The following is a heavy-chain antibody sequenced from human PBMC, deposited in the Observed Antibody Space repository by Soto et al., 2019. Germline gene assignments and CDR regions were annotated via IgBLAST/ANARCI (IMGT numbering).Heavy chain of an antibody. CDR1: GFTFSSYW. CDR3: ARTPGPTYYYDSSGYYDAFDI. D-gene: IGHD3-22*01. CDR2: INSDGSST. J-gene: IGHJ3*02. V-gene: IGHV3-74*01. Sequence: GGSLRLSCAASGFTFSSYWMRWVRQAPGKGLVWVSRINSDGSSTSYADSVKGRFTISRDNAKNTLYLQMNSLRAEDTAVYYCARTPGPTYYYDSSGYYDAFDIWGQGTMVTVS.